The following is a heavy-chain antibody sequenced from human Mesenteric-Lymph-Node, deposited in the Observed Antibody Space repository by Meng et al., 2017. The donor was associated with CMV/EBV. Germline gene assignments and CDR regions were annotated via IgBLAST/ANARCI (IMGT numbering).Heavy chain of an antibody. CDR1: EFTFSQDW. CDR3: ATLTGAR. CDR2: TNVEGTAK. D-gene: IGHD2-8*02. Sequence: GESLKISCAASEFTFSQDWMSWVRQTPGKGLQWVATTNVEGTAKFYVDSVKGRFHISRDNAKNSLFLQMDSLRAEDTAIYYCATLTGARWGQGTLVTVSS. V-gene: IGHV3-7*01. J-gene: IGHJ4*02.